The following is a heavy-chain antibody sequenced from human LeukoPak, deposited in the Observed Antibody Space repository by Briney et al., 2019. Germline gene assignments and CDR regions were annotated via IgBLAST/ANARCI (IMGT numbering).Heavy chain of an antibody. CDR3: ARDRIAVAAVDP. Sequence: GGSLRLSCAASGFTFSSYSMNWVRQAPGKGLEWVSSISSSSSYTYYADSVKGRFTISRNNAKNSLYLQMNSLRAEDTAVYYCARDRIAVAAVDPWGQGTLVTVSS. V-gene: IGHV3-21*01. CDR2: ISSSSSYT. D-gene: IGHD6-19*01. CDR1: GFTFSSYS. J-gene: IGHJ5*02.